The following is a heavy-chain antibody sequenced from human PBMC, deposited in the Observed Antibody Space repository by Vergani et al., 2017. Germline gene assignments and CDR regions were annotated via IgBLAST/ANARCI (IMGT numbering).Heavy chain of an antibody. D-gene: IGHD3-22*01. J-gene: IGHJ6*02. CDR1: GFTFSSYA. CDR2: ISYDGSNK. Sequence: VQLLESGGGLVQPGGSLRLSCAASGFTFSSYAMHWVRQAPGKGLEWVAVISYDGSNKYYADSVKGRFTISRDNSKNTLYLQMNSLRAEDTAVYYCARDRVVXSRNYDSSGYYYYGMDGWGQGTTVTVSS. CDR3: ARDRVVXSRNYDSSGYYYYGMDG. V-gene: IGHV3-30-3*01.